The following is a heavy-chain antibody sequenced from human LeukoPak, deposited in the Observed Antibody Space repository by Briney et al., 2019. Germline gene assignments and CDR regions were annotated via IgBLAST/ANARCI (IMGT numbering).Heavy chain of an antibody. V-gene: IGHV3-30*02. Sequence: PAGGSLRLSCAASGFTFSSYGMHWVRQAPGKWLEWVSFIRMEASDKHSADSVKGRFTISIDNSNNTLYLQMSSLTAQQTAVYYCGKAPRSTSCTDDYWGQGTLVTVPS. CDR2: IRMEASDK. CDR3: GKAPRSTSCTDDY. J-gene: IGHJ4*02. D-gene: IGHD2-2*01. CDR1: GFTFSSYG.